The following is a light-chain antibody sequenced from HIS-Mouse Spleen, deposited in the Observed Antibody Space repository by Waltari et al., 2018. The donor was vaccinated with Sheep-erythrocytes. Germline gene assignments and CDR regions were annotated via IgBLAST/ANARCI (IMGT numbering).Light chain of an antibody. J-gene: IGLJ1*01. CDR3: CSYAGSYNHV. V-gene: IGLV2-11*01. CDR2: DVS. Sequence: QSALTQPRSVSGSPGQSVTIPCTGPSSDAGGYNHVAWYQQHPGKAPKLMIYDVSKRPSGVPDRFSGSKSGNTASLTISGLQAEDEADYYCCSYAGSYNHVFATGTKVTVL. CDR1: SSDAGGYNH.